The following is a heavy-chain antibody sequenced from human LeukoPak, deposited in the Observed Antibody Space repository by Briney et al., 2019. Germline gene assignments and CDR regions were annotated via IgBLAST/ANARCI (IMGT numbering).Heavy chain of an antibody. CDR1: GYTFTGYY. CDR2: IIPIFGTA. J-gene: IGHJ2*01. V-gene: IGHV1-69*13. D-gene: IGHD2-2*01. CDR3: ARVGGYFSSTSCTGALHLYFDL. Sequence: AASVTVSCKASGYTFTGYYMHWVRQAPGQGLEWMGGIIPIFGTANYAQKFQGRVTITADESTSTAYMELSSLRSEDTAVYYCARVGGYFSSTSCTGALHLYFDLWGRGTLVTVSS.